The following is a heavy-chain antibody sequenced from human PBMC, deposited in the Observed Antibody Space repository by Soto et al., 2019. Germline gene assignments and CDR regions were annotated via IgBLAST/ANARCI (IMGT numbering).Heavy chain of an antibody. CDR1: GGTFSSYA. CDR2: IIPIFGTA. Sequence: ASVQVSCKASGGTFSSYAISWVRQAPGQGLEWMGGIIPIFGTANYAQKFQGRVTITADESTSTAYMELSSLRSEDTAVYYCARGLTPGVVIPQWQLWGQGTLVTVS. V-gene: IGHV1-69*13. D-gene: IGHD3-3*01. CDR3: ARGLTPGVVIPQWQL. J-gene: IGHJ4*02.